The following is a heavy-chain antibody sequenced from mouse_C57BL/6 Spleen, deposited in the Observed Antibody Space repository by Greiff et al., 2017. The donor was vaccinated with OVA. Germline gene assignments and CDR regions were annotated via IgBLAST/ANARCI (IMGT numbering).Heavy chain of an antibody. V-gene: IGHV1-52*01. J-gene: IGHJ2*01. Sequence: QVQLKQPGAELVRPGSSVKLSCKASGYTFTSYWMHWVKQRPIQGLEWIGNIDPSDSETHYNQKFKDKATLTVDKSSSTAYMQLSSLTSEDSAVYYCARNYGSSYGYFDYWGQGTTLTVSS. CDR2: IDPSDSET. D-gene: IGHD1-1*01. CDR3: ARNYGSSYGYFDY. CDR1: GYTFTSYW.